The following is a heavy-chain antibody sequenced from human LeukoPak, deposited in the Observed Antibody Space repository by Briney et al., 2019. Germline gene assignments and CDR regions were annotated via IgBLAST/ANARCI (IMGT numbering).Heavy chain of an antibody. J-gene: IGHJ4*02. CDR3: ASGGLTYYYDSSGYYLDY. D-gene: IGHD3-22*01. CDR1: GYTFTSYY. CDR2: INPNSGGT. V-gene: IGHV1-2*02. Sequence: ASVKVSCKASGYTFTSYYMHWVRQAPGQGLEWMGWINPNSGGTNYAQKFQGRVTMTRDTSISTAYMELSRLRSDDTAVYYCASGGLTYYYDSSGYYLDYWGQGTLVTVPS.